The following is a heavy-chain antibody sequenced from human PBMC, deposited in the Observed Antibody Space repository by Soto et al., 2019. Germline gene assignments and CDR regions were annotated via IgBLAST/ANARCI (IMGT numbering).Heavy chain of an antibody. D-gene: IGHD3-22*01. V-gene: IGHV4-34*01. J-gene: IGHJ4*02. CDR1: GGSFSGYY. CDR3: ARIVVIGVVDY. CDR2: INHSGST. Sequence: PSETLSLTCAVYGGSFSGYYLSWIRPPPGKGLEWIGEINHSGSTNYNPSLKSRVTISVDTSKNQFSLKLSSVTAADTAVYYCARIVVIGVVDYWGQGTLVTVSS.